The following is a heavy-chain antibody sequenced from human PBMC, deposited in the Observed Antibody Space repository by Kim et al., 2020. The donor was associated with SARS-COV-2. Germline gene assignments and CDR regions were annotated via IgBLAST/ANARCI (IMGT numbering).Heavy chain of an antibody. CDR2: INHSGST. CDR3: ARAADYGGNSGSSPLFDY. Sequence: SETLSLTCAVYGGSFSGYYWSWIRQPPGKGLEWIGEINHSGSTNYNPSLKSRVTISVDTSKNQFSLKLSSVTAADTAVYYCARAADYGGNSGSSPLFDY. J-gene: IGHJ4*01. CDR1: GGSFSGYY. D-gene: IGHD4-17*01. V-gene: IGHV4-34*01.